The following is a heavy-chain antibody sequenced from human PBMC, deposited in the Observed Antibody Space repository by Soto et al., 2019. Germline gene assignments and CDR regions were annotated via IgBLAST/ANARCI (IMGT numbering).Heavy chain of an antibody. CDR1: GYSFTSYW. CDR3: ARTGPHSSSGYRDDYYYGMDV. CDR2: IYPGDSNT. J-gene: IGHJ6*02. Sequence: PGESLKISCKGSGYSFTSYWIGWVRQMPGKGLEWMGIIYPGDSNTRYSPSFQGQVTISADRSISTAYLQWSSLKASDTAMYYCARTGPHSSSGYRDDYYYGMDVWGQGTTVTVSS. D-gene: IGHD6-13*01. V-gene: IGHV5-51*01.